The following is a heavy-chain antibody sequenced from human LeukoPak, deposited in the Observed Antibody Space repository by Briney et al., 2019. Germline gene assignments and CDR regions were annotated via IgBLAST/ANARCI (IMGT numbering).Heavy chain of an antibody. CDR1: GGSITNYY. CDR2: INHSGST. CDR3: AXXSRARRHNWSDP. Sequence: SETLSLTCTVSGGSITNYYWSWIRQPPGKGLEWIGEINHSGSTNYNPSLKSRVTISVDTSKNQFSLKLSSVTAADTAVYYCAXXSRARRHNWSDPWGQGTLVTVSS. J-gene: IGHJ5*02. V-gene: IGHV4-34*01.